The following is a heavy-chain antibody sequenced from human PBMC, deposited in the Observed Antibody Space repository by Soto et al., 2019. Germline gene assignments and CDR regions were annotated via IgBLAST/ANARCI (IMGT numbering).Heavy chain of an antibody. CDR2: ISAYNVRT. V-gene: IGHV1-18*01. J-gene: IGHJ6*02. D-gene: IGHD3-9*01. CDR3: ATVTDVLTMDV. CDR1: GYTFTTQG. Sequence: QVQLVQAGAEVKKPGASVKVSCKASGYTFTTQGISWVRQAPGQGLEWMGWISAYNVRTNYAQKFQGRVTVTTDTSTSTTYMELRSLRSDDTAVYYCATVTDVLTMDVWGQGTTVTVSS.